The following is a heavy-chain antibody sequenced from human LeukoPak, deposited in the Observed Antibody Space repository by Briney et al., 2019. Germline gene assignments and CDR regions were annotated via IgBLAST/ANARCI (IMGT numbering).Heavy chain of an antibody. CDR1: GGSISSSSYY. CDR3: ARYSGSYPFDY. CDR2: IYYSGST. V-gene: IGHV4-39*07. D-gene: IGHD1-26*01. Sequence: PSETLSLTCSVSGGSISSSSYYWGWIRQPPGQGLEWIANIYYSGSTYYNPSLKSRVAISIDTSKIQFSLKLSSVTAADTAVYYCARYSGSYPFDYWGQGTLVTVSS. J-gene: IGHJ4*02.